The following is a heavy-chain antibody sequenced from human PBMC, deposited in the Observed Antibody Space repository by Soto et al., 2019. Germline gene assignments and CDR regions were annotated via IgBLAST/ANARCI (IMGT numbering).Heavy chain of an antibody. J-gene: IGHJ5*02. CDR3: AGASSSWQGAPWFDP. V-gene: IGHV1-18*01. Sequence: QVQLVQSGAEVKKPGASVKVSCKASGYTFTSYGISWVRQAPGQGLEWMGWISAYNGNTNYAQKLQGRVTMTIDTTTSTACMELRSLRSDDTAVYYCAGASSSWQGAPWFDPWGQGTLVTVSS. CDR2: ISAYNGNT. CDR1: GYTFTSYG. D-gene: IGHD6-13*01.